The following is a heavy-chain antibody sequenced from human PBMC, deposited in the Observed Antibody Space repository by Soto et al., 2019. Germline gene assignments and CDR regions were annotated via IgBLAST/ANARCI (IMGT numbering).Heavy chain of an antibody. J-gene: IGHJ4*02. CDR3: ARGSMTTVTDYYFDY. D-gene: IGHD4-4*01. Sequence: ASVKVSFKASGYTFTSYGISWVRQAPGQGLEWMGWISAYNGNTNYAQKLQGRVTMTTDTSTSTAYMELRSLRSDDTAAYYCARGSMTTVTDYYFDYWGQGTLVTVSS. CDR1: GYTFTSYG. V-gene: IGHV1-18*01. CDR2: ISAYNGNT.